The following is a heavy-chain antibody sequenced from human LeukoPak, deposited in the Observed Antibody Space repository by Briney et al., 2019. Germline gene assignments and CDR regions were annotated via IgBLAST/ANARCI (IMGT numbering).Heavy chain of an antibody. D-gene: IGHD3-16*01. CDR2: IYPGGSDT. CDR1: GYTFTSYW. V-gene: IGHV5-51*01. J-gene: IGHJ3*02. Sequence: GEPLKISCKGSGYTFTSYWIGWVRQMSGKGLEWMGIIYPGGSDTRYSPSFQGQVTISADKSTRTAYLQWSSLEASDTAMYYCARHRDYVPDIWGQGTMVTVSS. CDR3: ARHRDYVPDI.